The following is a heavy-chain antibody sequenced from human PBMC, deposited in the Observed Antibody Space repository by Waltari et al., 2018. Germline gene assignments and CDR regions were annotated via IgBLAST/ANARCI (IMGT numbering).Heavy chain of an antibody. V-gene: IGHV4-61*02. CDR2: IYASGNT. D-gene: IGHD4-17*01. J-gene: IGHJ3*01. Sequence: QVQLQESGPGLVKPSQTLSLTCTVSGGSVSSGNYYWSWSRQPAGKGLEWIGRIYASGNTNYDPSTKCRVPMSADTSQNHISLRLSSVTAADTAVYYCAMLDYGCNVHAFDVWGQGTVVTVSS. CDR3: AMLDYGCNVHAFDV. CDR1: GGSVSSGNYY.